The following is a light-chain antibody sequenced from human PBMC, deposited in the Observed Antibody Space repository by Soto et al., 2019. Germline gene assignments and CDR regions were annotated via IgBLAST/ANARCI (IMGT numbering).Light chain of an antibody. J-gene: IGKJ1*01. Sequence: DIVLTQSPGTLSLSPGERVTLACRASQSVCNRCLAWYQQKPGQSPRLLIYGASSRATGIPDRFSGSGSGTDVTLTSSRLEPEDFAVYYCQHYGTTPWTFGQGTKVGIK. V-gene: IGKV3-20*01. CDR3: QHYGTTPWT. CDR1: QSVCNRC. CDR2: GAS.